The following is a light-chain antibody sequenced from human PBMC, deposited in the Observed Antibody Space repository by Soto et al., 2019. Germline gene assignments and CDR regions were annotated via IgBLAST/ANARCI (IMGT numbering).Light chain of an antibody. CDR3: QQYGSSPRT. CDR2: GAS. CDR1: QSVSSN. Sequence: EISMTQSPATLSVSPWERATLSCRASQSVSSNLAWYQQKPGQAPRLLIYGASTRATGIPARFSGSGSGTEFTLTISSLQSEDFAVYYCQQYGSSPRTFGQGTKVDIK. V-gene: IGKV3-15*01. J-gene: IGKJ1*01.